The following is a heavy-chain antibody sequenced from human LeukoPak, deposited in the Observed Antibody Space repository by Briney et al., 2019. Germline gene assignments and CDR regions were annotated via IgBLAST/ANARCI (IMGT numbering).Heavy chain of an antibody. CDR3: ARDTPGIAAAGTSLFDP. Sequence: ASVKVSCKASGYTFTSYGISWVRQAPGQGLEWMGWINPNSGGTNYAQKFQGRVTMTRDTSISTAYMELSRLRSDDTAVYYCARDTPGIAAAGTSLFDPWGQGTLVTVSS. J-gene: IGHJ5*02. CDR1: GYTFTSYG. D-gene: IGHD6-13*01. CDR2: INPNSGGT. V-gene: IGHV1-2*02.